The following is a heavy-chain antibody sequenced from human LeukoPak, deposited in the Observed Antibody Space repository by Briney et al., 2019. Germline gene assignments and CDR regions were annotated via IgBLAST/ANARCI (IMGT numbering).Heavy chain of an antibody. Sequence: GGSLRLSCAASGFTFSSYSMNWVRQAPGKGLEWVSYISSSSSTIYYADSVKGRFTISRDNAKNSLYLQMNSLRAEDTAVYYCAKHASLLTYYYGSGTKRWFDPWGQGTLVTVSS. D-gene: IGHD3-10*01. V-gene: IGHV3-48*01. J-gene: IGHJ5*02. CDR1: GFTFSSYS. CDR3: AKHASLLTYYYGSGTKRWFDP. CDR2: ISSSSSTI.